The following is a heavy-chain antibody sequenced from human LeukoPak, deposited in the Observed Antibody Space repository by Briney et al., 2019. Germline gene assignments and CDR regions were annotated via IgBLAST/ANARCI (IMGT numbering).Heavy chain of an antibody. CDR1: GFTFSSYA. D-gene: IGHD3-10*01. CDR2: ISGSGGST. Sequence: GGSLRLSCAASGFTFSSYAMSWVRQAPGKGLEWISAISGSGGSTYYADSVKGRFTISRDNSKNTLYLQMDSLRAEDTAVYYCAKDRMARGAYYFDYWGQGTLVTVSS. CDR3: AKDRMARGAYYFDY. J-gene: IGHJ4*02. V-gene: IGHV3-23*01.